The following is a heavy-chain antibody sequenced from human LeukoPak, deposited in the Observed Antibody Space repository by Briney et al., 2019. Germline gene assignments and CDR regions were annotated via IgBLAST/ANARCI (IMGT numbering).Heavy chain of an antibody. V-gene: IGHV3-7*01. CDR2: IKQDGSEK. D-gene: IGHD3-16*01. J-gene: IGHJ1*01. CDR3: ARDPLMISHTGPAWVFQH. CDR1: GFTFSSYW. Sequence: GGSLRLSCAASGFTFSSYWMSWVRQAPGKGLEWVANIKQDGSEKYYVDSVKGRFTISKDNAKNSLYLQMNSLRAEDTAVYYCARDPLMISHTGPAWVFQHWGQGTLVTVSS.